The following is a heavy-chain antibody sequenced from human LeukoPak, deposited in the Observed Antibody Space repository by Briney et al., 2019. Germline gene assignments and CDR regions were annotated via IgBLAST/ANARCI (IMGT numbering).Heavy chain of an antibody. Sequence: SETLSLTCTVSGGSISSHYWSWIRQPPGKGLEWIGYIYYSGSTNYNPSLKSRVTISVDTSKNQFSLTLSSVTAADTAVYYCARLFNYYDSSGYLDYWGQGTLVTVSS. CDR1: GGSISSHY. D-gene: IGHD3-22*01. CDR3: ARLFNYYDSSGYLDY. CDR2: IYYSGST. J-gene: IGHJ4*02. V-gene: IGHV4-59*11.